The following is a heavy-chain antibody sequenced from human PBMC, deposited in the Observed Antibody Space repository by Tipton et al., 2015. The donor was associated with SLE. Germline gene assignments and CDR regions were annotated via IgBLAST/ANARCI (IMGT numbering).Heavy chain of an antibody. CDR3: ARGIVVVVAATYYFDY. V-gene: IGHV4-38-2*01. CDR1: GYSISSGYY. D-gene: IGHD2-15*01. J-gene: IGHJ4*02. Sequence: TLSLTCAVSGYSISSGYYWGWIRRPPGKGLEWIGSIYHSGSTYYNPSLKSRVTISVDTSKNQFSLKLSSVTAADTAVYYCARGIVVVVAATYYFDYWGQGTLVTVSS. CDR2: IYHSGST.